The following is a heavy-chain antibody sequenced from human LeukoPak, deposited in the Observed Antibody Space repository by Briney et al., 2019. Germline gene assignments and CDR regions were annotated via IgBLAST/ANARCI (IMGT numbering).Heavy chain of an antibody. J-gene: IGHJ4*02. D-gene: IGHD3-9*01. CDR1: GFTFSSYG. CDR2: IRYDGSNK. Sequence: GGSLRLSCAASGFTFSSYGMHWVRQAPGKGLEWVAFIRYDGSNKYYADSVKGRFTISRDNSKNTLYLQMNSLRAEDTAVYYCAKDGGYYDILTGYSYDGRFDYWGQGTLVTVSS. V-gene: IGHV3-30*02. CDR3: AKDGGYYDILTGYSYDGRFDY.